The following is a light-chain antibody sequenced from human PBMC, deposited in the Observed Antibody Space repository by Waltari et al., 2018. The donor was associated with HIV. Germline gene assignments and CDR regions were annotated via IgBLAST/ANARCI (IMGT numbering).Light chain of an antibody. Sequence: EVVLTQSPATLSFSPGERATLSCRASQSVRSASVAWYQQKPGQAPRLLIYAASSRAPGIPDRFSGSGAVTDCILTISRLEPEDCAVYYCQQYAASPLTFGGGTRVEIK. CDR1: QSVRSAS. CDR3: QQYAASPLT. CDR2: AAS. V-gene: IGKV3-20*01. J-gene: IGKJ4*01.